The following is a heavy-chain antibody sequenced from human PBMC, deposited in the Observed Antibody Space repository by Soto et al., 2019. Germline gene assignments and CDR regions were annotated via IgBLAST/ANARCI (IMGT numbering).Heavy chain of an antibody. J-gene: IGHJ1*01. CDR3: ARGWDYYDSSPKYFQH. Sequence: ASVKVSCKASGGTFSSYAISWVRQAPGQGLEWMGGIIPIFGTANYAQKFQGRVTITADESTSTAYMELSSLRSEDTAVYYCARGWDYYDSSPKYFQHWGQGSLVTVSS. CDR1: GGTFSSYA. V-gene: IGHV1-69*13. CDR2: IIPIFGTA. D-gene: IGHD3-22*01.